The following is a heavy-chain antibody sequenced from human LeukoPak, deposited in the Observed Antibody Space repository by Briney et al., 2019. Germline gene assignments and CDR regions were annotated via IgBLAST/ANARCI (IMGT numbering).Heavy chain of an antibody. CDR2: INHSGST. V-gene: IGHV4-34*01. Sequence: SETLSLTCAVYGGSFSGYYWSWIRQPPGKGLEWIGEINHSGSTNYNPPLKSRVTISVDTSKNQFSLKLSSVTAADTAVYYCASRPYYYDSSGSASDYWGQGTLVTVSS. D-gene: IGHD3-22*01. CDR3: ASRPYYYDSSGSASDY. CDR1: GGSFSGYY. J-gene: IGHJ4*02.